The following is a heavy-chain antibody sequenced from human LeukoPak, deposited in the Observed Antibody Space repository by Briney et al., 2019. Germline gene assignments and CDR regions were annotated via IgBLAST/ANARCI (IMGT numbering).Heavy chain of an antibody. J-gene: IGHJ4*02. CDR2: MNPNSGNT. V-gene: IGHV1-8*01. D-gene: IGHD3-16*01. CDR1: GYTFTSYD. Sequence: GASVKVSCKASGYTFTSYDINWVRQATGQGLEWMGWMNPNSGNTGYAQKFQGRVTMTRNTSISTAYMELRSLRSDDTAVYYCARGQIAYHYFDYWGQGTLVTVSS. CDR3: ARGQIAYHYFDY.